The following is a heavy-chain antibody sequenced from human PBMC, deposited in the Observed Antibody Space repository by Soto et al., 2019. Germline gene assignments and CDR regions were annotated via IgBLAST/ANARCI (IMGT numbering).Heavy chain of an antibody. CDR2: IRSKANSYAT. V-gene: IGHV3-73*01. Sequence: GWSLRLSCAASGFTFSGSAMHWVRQASGKGLEWVGRIRSKANSYATAYAASVKGRFTISRDDSKNTAYLQMNSLKTEDTAVYYCTIFAAYYFDFWGQGTLVTVSA. J-gene: IGHJ4*02. D-gene: IGHD3-3*01. CDR3: TIFAAYYFDF. CDR1: GFTFSGSA.